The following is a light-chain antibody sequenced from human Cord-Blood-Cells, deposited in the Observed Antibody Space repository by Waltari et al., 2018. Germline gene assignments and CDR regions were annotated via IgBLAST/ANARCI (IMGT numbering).Light chain of an antibody. CDR1: SSDVGGYNS. CDR3: SSYTSSSTVV. Sequence: QSALTQPASVSGSPGQSFTSSCTGTSSDVGGYNSVSWYQQHPGKAPKLMIYDVSNRPSGVSNRFSGSKSGNTASLTISGLQAEDEADYYCSSYTSSSTVVFGGGTKLTVL. V-gene: IGLV2-14*01. J-gene: IGLJ2*01. CDR2: DVS.